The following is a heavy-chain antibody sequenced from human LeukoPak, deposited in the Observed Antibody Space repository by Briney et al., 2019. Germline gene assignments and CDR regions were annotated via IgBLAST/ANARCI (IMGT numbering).Heavy chain of an antibody. CDR2: IRYDGSYK. Sequence: GGSLRLSCAASAFTFSTYGMHWVRQAPGQGLEWVAFIRYDGSYKYYADSVKGRFTISRDNAKNSLYLQMNSLRAEDTAVYYCARADYDYVWGSYRQYYFDYWGQGTLVTVSS. V-gene: IGHV3-30*02. CDR3: ARADYDYVWGSYRQYYFDY. D-gene: IGHD3-16*02. CDR1: AFTFSTYG. J-gene: IGHJ4*02.